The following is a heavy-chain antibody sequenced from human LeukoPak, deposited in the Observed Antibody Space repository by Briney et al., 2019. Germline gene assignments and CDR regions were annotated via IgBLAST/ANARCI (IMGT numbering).Heavy chain of an antibody. CDR3: ARGKAISSGWSYYYYYYGMDV. D-gene: IGHD6-19*01. CDR1: GYTFTSYG. CDR2: ISAYNGNT. Sequence: AASVTVSCKASGYTFTSYGISWVRQAPGQGLEWMGWISAYNGNTNYAQKLQGRVTMTTDTSTSTAYMELRSLRSDDTAVYYCARGKAISSGWSYYYYYYGMDVWGQGTTVTVSS. J-gene: IGHJ6*02. V-gene: IGHV1-18*01.